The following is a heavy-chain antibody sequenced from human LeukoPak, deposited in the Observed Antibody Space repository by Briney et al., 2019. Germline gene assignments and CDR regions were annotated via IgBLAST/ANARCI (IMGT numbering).Heavy chain of an antibody. CDR3: PSRSYAAFDI. V-gene: IGHV4-61*02. D-gene: IGHD1-26*01. CDR1: GGSISSGSYY. Sequence: PSQTLSLTCTVSGGSISSGSYYWSWIGQPAGKGLEWIGRIYTSGSTNYNPSLKSRVTISVDTSKNQFSLKLSSVTAADTAVYYCPSRSYAAFDIWGQGTMVTVSS. CDR2: IYTSGST. J-gene: IGHJ3*02.